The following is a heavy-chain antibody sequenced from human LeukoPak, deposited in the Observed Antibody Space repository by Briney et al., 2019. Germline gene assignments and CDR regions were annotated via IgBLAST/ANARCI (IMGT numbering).Heavy chain of an antibody. D-gene: IGHD1-26*01. Sequence: SGTLSLTCTVSGDSISGYYWTWIRQPPGKGLEWIGYIYYSGTTDYNPSLKSRVTISVDTSKNQFSLKLSSVSAADTAIYYCARGGNYHSYWGQGTLVTVSS. CDR2: IYYSGTT. J-gene: IGHJ4*02. CDR1: GDSISGYY. V-gene: IGHV4-59*01. CDR3: ARGGNYHSY.